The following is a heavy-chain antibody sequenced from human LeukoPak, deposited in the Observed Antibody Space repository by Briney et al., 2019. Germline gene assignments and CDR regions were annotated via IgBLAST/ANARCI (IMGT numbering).Heavy chain of an antibody. Sequence: GGSLRLSCAASGFTFSSYAMSWVRQAPGKGLEWVSAISGSGGSTYYADSVKGRFTISRHNSKNTLYLQMNSLSAEDTAVYYCARAGDILAGMDVWGQGTTVTVSS. J-gene: IGHJ6*02. CDR1: GFTFSSYA. D-gene: IGHD3-9*01. V-gene: IGHV3-23*01. CDR2: ISGSGGST. CDR3: ARAGDILAGMDV.